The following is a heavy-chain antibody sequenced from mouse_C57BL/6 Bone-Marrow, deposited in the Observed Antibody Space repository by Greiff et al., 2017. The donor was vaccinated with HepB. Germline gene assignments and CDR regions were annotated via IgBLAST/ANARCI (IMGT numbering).Heavy chain of an antibody. J-gene: IGHJ2*01. Sequence: VQLQQSGPELVKPGASVKMSCKASGYTFTDYNMHWVKQSHGKSLEWIGYINPNNGGTSYNQKFKGKATLTVNKSSSTAYMELRSLTSEDSAVYYWARDSNYYGSQPYYFDYWGQGTTLTVSS. CDR3: ARDSNYYGSQPYYFDY. CDR1: GYTFTDYN. CDR2: INPNNGGT. V-gene: IGHV1-22*01. D-gene: IGHD1-1*01.